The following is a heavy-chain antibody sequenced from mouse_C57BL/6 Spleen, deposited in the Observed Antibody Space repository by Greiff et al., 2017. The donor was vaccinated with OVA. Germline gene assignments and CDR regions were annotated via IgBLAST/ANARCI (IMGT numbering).Heavy chain of an antibody. CDR3: ARGGPAWFAY. Sequence: VQLQQSGAELVRPGSSVKLSCKASGYTFTSYWMDWVKQRPGQGLEWIGNIYPSDSETHYNQKFKDKATLTVDKSSSTAYMQLSSLTSEDSAVYYCARGGPAWFAYWGQGTLVTVSA. D-gene: IGHD3-3*01. J-gene: IGHJ3*01. CDR1: GYTFTSYW. V-gene: IGHV1-61*01. CDR2: IYPSDSET.